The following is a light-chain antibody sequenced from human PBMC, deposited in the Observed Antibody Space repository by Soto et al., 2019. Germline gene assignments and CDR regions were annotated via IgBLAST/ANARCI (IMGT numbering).Light chain of an antibody. CDR2: SNN. V-gene: IGLV1-44*01. CDR3: AAWDGSLNGWV. CDR1: NSNIGTNS. Sequence: QSVLTHPPSASGTPGQRVTISCSGSNSNIGTNSMNWYQQLPGTAPKLLIHSNNQRPSGVPDRFSGSKSGTSASLAISGLQSEDEADYYCAAWDGSLNGWVFGGGTKLTVL. J-gene: IGLJ3*02.